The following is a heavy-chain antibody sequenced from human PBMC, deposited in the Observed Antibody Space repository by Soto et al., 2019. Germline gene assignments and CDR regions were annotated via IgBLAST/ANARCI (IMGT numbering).Heavy chain of an antibody. CDR3: ARGPHFYESGSPAWYTAE. D-gene: IGHD3-10*01. V-gene: IGHV1-18*01. CDR1: GYTFKSYG. Sequence: QVQLVQSGSEVKKPGASVKVSCKASGYTFKSYGISWVRQAPGQGLEWMGRISPYNGDKNYAQKYQGRVSMTTDTSTSTVYMEVRSLGLDDTAVYYCARGPHFYESGSPAWYTAEWGQGPLVTVSS. J-gene: IGHJ1*01. CDR2: ISPYNGDK.